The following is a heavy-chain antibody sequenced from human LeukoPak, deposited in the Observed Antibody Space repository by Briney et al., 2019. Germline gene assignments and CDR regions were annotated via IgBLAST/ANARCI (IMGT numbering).Heavy chain of an antibody. CDR3: ARGTRPDYDYVWGSYRYTHFDY. D-gene: IGHD3-16*02. CDR1: GGSISSYY. CDR2: IYYSGST. V-gene: IGHV4-59*01. Sequence: SETLSLTCTVSGGSISSYYWSWIRQPPGKGLEWIGYIYYSGSTNYNPSLKSRVTISVDTSKDQFSLKLSSVSAADTAGYYCARGTRPDYDYVWGSYRYTHFDYWGQGTLVTVSS. J-gene: IGHJ4*02.